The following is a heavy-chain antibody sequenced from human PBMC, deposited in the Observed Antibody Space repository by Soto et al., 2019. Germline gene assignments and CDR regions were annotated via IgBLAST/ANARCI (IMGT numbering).Heavy chain of an antibody. CDR1: GDSVSSNSAA. CDR2: TYYRSKWYN. D-gene: IGHD6-6*01. V-gene: IGHV6-1*01. CDR3: ARVVYSSSYPYYYYGMDV. Sequence: QVQLQQSGPGLVKPSQTLSLTCAISGDSVSSNSAAWNWIRQSPSRGLEWLGRTYYRSKWYNDYAVSVKSRITINPDTSKNQFSLQLNSVTPEDTAVYYCARVVYSSSYPYYYYGMDVWGQGTTVTVSS. J-gene: IGHJ6*02.